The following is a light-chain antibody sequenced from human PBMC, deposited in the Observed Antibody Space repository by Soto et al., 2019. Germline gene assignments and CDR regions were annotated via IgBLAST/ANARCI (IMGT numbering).Light chain of an antibody. CDR1: QSISSW. Sequence: DIQMTQSPSTLSASVGDRVTITCRASQSISSWLAWYQQKPGKAPTLLIYKAASVERGVPSRFSGSGSGTDFTVTISSLQPDDCATYYCQQYNIYYTFGQGTKLEIQ. CDR3: QQYNIYYT. J-gene: IGKJ2*01. CDR2: KAA. V-gene: IGKV1-5*03.